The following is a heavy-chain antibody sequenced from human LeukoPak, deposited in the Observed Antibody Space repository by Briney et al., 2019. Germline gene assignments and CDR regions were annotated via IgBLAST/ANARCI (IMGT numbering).Heavy chain of an antibody. CDR2: ISYDGSNK. V-gene: IGHV3-30*04. Sequence: GGSLRLSCAASGFTFSSYAMHWVRQAPGKGLEWVAVISYDGSNKYYAGSAKGRFTISRDNSKNTLYLQMNSLRAEDTAVYYCARILDSAWGELGYWGQGTLVTVSS. D-gene: IGHD6-19*01. CDR1: GFTFSSYA. J-gene: IGHJ4*02. CDR3: ARILDSAWGELGY.